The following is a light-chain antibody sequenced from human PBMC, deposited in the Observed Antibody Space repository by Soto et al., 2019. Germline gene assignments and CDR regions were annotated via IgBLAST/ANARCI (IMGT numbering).Light chain of an antibody. CDR1: SSNIGAGYD. J-gene: IGLJ1*01. Sequence: QSVLTQPPSVSGAPGQRVTISCTGSSSNIGAGYDVHWCQQRPGTAPKLLIFGNINRPSGVPDRFSGSKSGTSASLAITGLQAEDEGDYYCQSYDSTLSARYVFGTWTKVTVL. CDR3: QSYDSTLSARYV. V-gene: IGLV1-40*01. CDR2: GNI.